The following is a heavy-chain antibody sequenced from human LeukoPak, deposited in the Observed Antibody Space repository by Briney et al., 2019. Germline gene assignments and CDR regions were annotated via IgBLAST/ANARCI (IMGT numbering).Heavy chain of an antibody. D-gene: IGHD1-26*01. Sequence: PGGSLRLSCAASGFTFSSYSMNWVRQAPGKGLEWVSYISSSSSTIYYADSVKGRLTISRDNAKNSLYLQMNSLRAEDTAVYYCAREGEGYSGIQSYDYWGQGTLVTVSS. V-gene: IGHV3-48*04. CDR2: ISSSSSTI. CDR3: AREGEGYSGIQSYDY. CDR1: GFTFSSYS. J-gene: IGHJ4*02.